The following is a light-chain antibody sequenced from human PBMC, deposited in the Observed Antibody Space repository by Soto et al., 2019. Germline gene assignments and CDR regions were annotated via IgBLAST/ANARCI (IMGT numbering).Light chain of an antibody. J-gene: IGKJ1*01. CDR1: EGIRGD. CDR2: YAS. V-gene: IGKV1-6*01. Sequence: AIQMTQSPSSLSASVGDRVAITFGASEGIRGDLGWYQQNQGKAPQLLIYYASTLQTGVPPRFRSTGSRTEFSLTLSSLQPEEFPTYPCLQYHNFPRTLGQGIRVDI. CDR3: LQYHNFPRT.